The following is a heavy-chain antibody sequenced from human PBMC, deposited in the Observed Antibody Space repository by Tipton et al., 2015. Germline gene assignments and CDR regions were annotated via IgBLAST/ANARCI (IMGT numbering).Heavy chain of an antibody. CDR1: GGSVTSNNYF. J-gene: IGHJ4*02. D-gene: IGHD3-3*01. V-gene: IGHV4-61*01. CDR3: TRYLYGVIPSGVF. Sequence: TLSLTCSVSGGSVTSNNYFWSWIRQPPGKGLEWIVYIYYSGSTNYNPSLKSRVTTSVDTSKNQFSLKLSSVTAADTAVYYCTRYLYGVIPSGVFWGQGMLVTVSS. CDR2: IYYSGST.